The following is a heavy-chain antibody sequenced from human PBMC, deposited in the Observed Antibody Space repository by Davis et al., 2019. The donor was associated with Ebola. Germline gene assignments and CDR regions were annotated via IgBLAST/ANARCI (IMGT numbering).Heavy chain of an antibody. D-gene: IGHD3-3*01. V-gene: IGHV1-46*01. CDR2: INPSGGST. CDR3: ARDWYYDFWSGYYRDYYYYDMDV. J-gene: IGHJ6*02. CDR1: GYTFTSYY. Sequence: ASVKVSCKASGYTFTSYYMHWVRQAPGQGLEWMGIINPSGGSTSYAQKFQGRVTMTRDTSTSTVYMELSSLRSEDTAVYYCARDWYYDFWSGYYRDYYYYDMDVWGQGTTVTVSS.